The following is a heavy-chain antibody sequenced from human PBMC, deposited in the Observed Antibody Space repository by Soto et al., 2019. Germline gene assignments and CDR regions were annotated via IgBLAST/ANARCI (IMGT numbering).Heavy chain of an antibody. CDR1: GFNFSDYY. V-gene: IGHV3-11*06. Sequence: QMQLVESGGALVKPGGSLRLSCAASGFNFSDYYMTWLRQAPGKGLEWISYISSSSRDTEYADSVKGRFMISRDNAKRSLSLQMNSLRVEDTAVYYCARWLEALTTSDSWGPGTLVTVSS. CDR2: ISSSSRDT. D-gene: IGHD3-22*01. J-gene: IGHJ4*02. CDR3: ARWLEALTTSDS.